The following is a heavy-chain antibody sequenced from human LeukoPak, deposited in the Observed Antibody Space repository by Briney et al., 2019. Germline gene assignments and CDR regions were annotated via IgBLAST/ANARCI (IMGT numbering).Heavy chain of an antibody. J-gene: IGHJ5*02. Sequence: GGSLRLSCAASGFTFSSYAMSWVRQAPGKGLEWVSAISGSGGSTYYADSVKGRFTISRDNAKNSLYLQMNSLRAEDTAVYYCASLGYCSSTSCYESPWGQGTLVTVSS. CDR2: ISGSGGST. CDR1: GFTFSSYA. D-gene: IGHD2-2*01. V-gene: IGHV3-23*01. CDR3: ASLGYCSSTSCYESP.